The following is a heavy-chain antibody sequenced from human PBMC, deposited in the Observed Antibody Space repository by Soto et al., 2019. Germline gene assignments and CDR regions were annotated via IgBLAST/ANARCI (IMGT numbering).Heavy chain of an antibody. D-gene: IGHD1-26*01. J-gene: IGHJ4*02. V-gene: IGHV1-8*01. CDR1: GYSFTSLD. CDR2: MQPSTGRT. Sequence: ASVKVSCKASGYSFTSLDINWVRQTAGQGLEWMGWMQPSTGRTGYAQKFQGRVTMTRDTSINTAYMELTTLTSDDTAFYYCARGVSAGVEYWGQGTLFTVSS. CDR3: ARGVSAGVEY.